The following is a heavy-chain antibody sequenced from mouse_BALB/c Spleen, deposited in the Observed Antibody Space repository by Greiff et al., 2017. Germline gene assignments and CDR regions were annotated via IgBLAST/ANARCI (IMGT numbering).Heavy chain of an antibody. J-gene: IGHJ3*01. CDR2: ISSGGST. D-gene: IGHD2-3*01. Sequence: EVKLMESGGGLVKPGGSLKLSCAASGFTFSSYAMSWVRQTPEKRLEWVASISSGGSTYYPDSVKGRFTISRDNARNILYLQMSSLRSEDTAMYYCARERGVYDGYYGGFAYWGQGTLVTVSA. V-gene: IGHV5-6-5*01. CDR3: ARERGVYDGYYGGFAY. CDR1: GFTFSSYA.